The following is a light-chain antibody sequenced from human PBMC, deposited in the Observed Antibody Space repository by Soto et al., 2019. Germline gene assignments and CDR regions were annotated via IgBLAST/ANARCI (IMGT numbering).Light chain of an antibody. CDR2: GAS. Sequence: DIPLTQSPSYLSATVGDRVTITCRTTQGISNYLAWYQQKPGRAPKLLIYGASTLKSGVPSRFSGSGSGTEFTLTISSLQPEDFATYYCQQLDDYPLTFGQGTRLEIK. CDR3: QQLDDYPLT. CDR1: QGISNY. J-gene: IGKJ5*01. V-gene: IGKV1-9*01.